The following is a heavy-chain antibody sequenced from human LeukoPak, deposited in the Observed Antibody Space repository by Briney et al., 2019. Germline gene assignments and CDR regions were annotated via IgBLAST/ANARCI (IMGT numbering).Heavy chain of an antibody. CDR1: GYTFTGYY. J-gene: IGHJ6*02. CDR3: ARNRYYGLDV. V-gene: IGHV1-2*02. Sequence: RGASVKVSCKASGYTFTGYYIHWVRQAPGQGLEWMGWINPNSGDTSYAQKFQGRVTMTGDTSISTAHLELSRLRSDDTAVYYCARNRYYGLDVWGQGTTVTVSS. CDR2: INPNSGDT.